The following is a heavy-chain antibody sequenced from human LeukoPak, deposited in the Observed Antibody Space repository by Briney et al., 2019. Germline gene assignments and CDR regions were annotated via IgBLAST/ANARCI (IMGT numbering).Heavy chain of an antibody. Sequence: PSETLSLTCTVSGASIRSSSNYWGWIRQPPGKGLEWIGSIFYSGNTFYNPSLKSRVTISVDTAKNQFSLKLSSVTAADTSMYFCARHYHYGSGRYMPFDIWGQGTMVTVSS. D-gene: IGHD3-10*01. CDR1: GASIRSSSNY. CDR3: ARHYHYGSGRYMPFDI. V-gene: IGHV4-39*01. J-gene: IGHJ3*02. CDR2: IFYSGNT.